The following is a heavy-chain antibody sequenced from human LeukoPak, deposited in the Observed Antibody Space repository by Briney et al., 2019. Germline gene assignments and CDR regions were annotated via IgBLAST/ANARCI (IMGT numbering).Heavy chain of an antibody. J-gene: IGHJ6*02. CDR1: GFTFSRYW. Sequence: GGSLRLSCAAPGFTFSRYWMYWVRQAPGKGLEWVSVIYSGGRTYYADSVKGRFTISRDNSKNTLHLQMNSLRVEDTAVYYCARGNSGTSYIEYYYGMDVWGQGTTVTVSS. CDR3: ARGNSGTSYIEYYYGMDV. CDR2: IYSGGRT. D-gene: IGHD1-26*01. V-gene: IGHV3-53*01.